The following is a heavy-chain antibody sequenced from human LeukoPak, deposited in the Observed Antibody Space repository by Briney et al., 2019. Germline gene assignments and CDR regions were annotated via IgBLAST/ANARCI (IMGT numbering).Heavy chain of an antibody. CDR2: ISSNGYST. Sequence: GGSLRLSCAASGFTFSSYAMHWVRQAPGKGLEYVSAISSNGYSTYYANSVKGRFTISRDNSKNTLYLQMGSLRAEDMAVYYCARALDGYWYDYWGQGTLVTVSS. J-gene: IGHJ4*02. V-gene: IGHV3-64*01. D-gene: IGHD2-8*02. CDR3: ARALDGYWYDY. CDR1: GFTFSSYA.